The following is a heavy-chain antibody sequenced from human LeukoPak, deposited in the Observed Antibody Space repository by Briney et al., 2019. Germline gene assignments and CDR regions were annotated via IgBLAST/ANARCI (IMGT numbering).Heavy chain of an antibody. D-gene: IGHD3-9*01. J-gene: IGHJ4*02. CDR1: GGSISSYY. CDR3: ARRRIYDILTGYYEYYFDY. Sequence: PSETLSLTCTVSGGSISSYYWSWIRQPPGKGLEWIGYIYYSGSTIYNPSLKSRVTISVDTSKNQFSLKLSSVTAADTAVYYCARRRIYDILTGYYEYYFDYWGQGTLVTVSS. CDR2: IYYSGST. V-gene: IGHV4-59*12.